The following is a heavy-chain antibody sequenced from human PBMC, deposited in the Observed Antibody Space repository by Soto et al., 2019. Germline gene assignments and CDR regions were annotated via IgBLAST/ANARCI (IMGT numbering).Heavy chain of an antibody. CDR1: GFTFSSYG. Sequence: PVGSLRLSCAASGFTFSSYGMHWVRQAPGKGLEWVAVIWYDGSNKYYADSVKGRFTISRDNSKNTLYLQMNSLRAEDTAVYYCARGPSSGWLTDFDYWGQGTLVTVSS. CDR3: ARGPSSGWLTDFDY. CDR2: IWYDGSNK. J-gene: IGHJ4*02. V-gene: IGHV3-33*01. D-gene: IGHD6-19*01.